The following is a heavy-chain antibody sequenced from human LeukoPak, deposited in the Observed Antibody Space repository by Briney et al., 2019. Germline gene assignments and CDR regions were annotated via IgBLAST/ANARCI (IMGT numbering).Heavy chain of an antibody. CDR1: GYTFTTYG. V-gene: IGHV1-18*01. CDR3: ASDFLTKPYYYGSGSYRSYYYYYGMDV. Sequence: ASVKVSCKASGYTFTTYGISWVRQAPGQRLEWMGWISTYTGNTNYAQKLQGRVTMTPDTSPRTPYMELRSLRYDTTALCYTASDFLTKPYYYGSGSYRSYYYYYGMDVWGQGTTVTVSS. D-gene: IGHD3-10*01. CDR2: ISTYTGNT. J-gene: IGHJ6*02.